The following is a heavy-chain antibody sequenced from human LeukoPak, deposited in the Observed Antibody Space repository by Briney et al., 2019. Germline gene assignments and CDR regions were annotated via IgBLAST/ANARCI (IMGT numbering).Heavy chain of an antibody. CDR2: INTNTGTP. CDR3: ARVLGYYYCSMDV. J-gene: IGHJ6*03. D-gene: IGHD3-16*01. CDR1: GYTFTSYA. Sequence: ASLKVSCKTSGYTFTSYAMKWVRQAPVQGLEWMGWINTNTGTPTYAQGFTGRFVFSLDTSVSTAYLQISSLKAEDTAVYYCARVLGYYYCSMDVWGKGTTVTVSS. V-gene: IGHV7-4-1*02.